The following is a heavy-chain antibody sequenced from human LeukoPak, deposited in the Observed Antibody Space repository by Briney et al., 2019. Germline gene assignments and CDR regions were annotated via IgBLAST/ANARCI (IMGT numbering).Heavy chain of an antibody. CDR2: IKQDGSEK. D-gene: IGHD6-19*01. V-gene: IGHV3-7*01. CDR3: AKEGPGGWPQFDY. Sequence: PGGSLRLSCAASGFTFSSYWMSWVRQAPGKGLEWVANIKQDGSEKYYADSVKGRFTISRDNSKNTLYLQMNSLRAEDTAVYYCAKEGPGGWPQFDYWGQGTLVTVSS. J-gene: IGHJ4*02. CDR1: GFTFSSYW.